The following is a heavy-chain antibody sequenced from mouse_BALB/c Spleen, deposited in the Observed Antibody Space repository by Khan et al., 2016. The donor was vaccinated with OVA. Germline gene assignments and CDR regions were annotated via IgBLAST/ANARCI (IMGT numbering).Heavy chain of an antibody. CDR1: GYTFTTYW. CDR3: ARRGLYGIFAY. D-gene: IGHD2-1*01. J-gene: IGHJ3*01. Sequence: QVQLQQSGAELAKPGASVKMSCKASGYTFTTYWMHWGKQRPGQGLEWIGYIDPSTGYTEYNQKFKDKATLTTDKSSSTAYMQLSSLTSEDSAGYYCARRGLYGIFAYCGQGTLVTVSA. CDR2: IDPSTGYT. V-gene: IGHV1-7*01.